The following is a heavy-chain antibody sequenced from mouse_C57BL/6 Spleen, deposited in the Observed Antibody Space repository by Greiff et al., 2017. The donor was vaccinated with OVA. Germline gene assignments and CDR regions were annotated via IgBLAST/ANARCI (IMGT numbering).Heavy chain of an antibody. Sequence: EVQRVESGEGLVKPGGSLKLSCAASGFTFSSYAMSWVRQTPEKRLEWVAYISSGGDYIYYADTVKGRFTISRDNARNTLYLQMSSLKSEDTAMYYCTRSPYYYGSSYSYYFDYWGQGTTLTVSS. D-gene: IGHD1-1*01. CDR1: GFTFSSYA. J-gene: IGHJ2*01. CDR3: TRSPYYYGSSYSYYFDY. V-gene: IGHV5-9-1*02. CDR2: ISSGGDYI.